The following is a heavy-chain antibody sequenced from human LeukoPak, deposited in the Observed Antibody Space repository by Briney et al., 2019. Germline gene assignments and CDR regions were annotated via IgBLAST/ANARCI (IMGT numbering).Heavy chain of an antibody. CDR1: GFTFDDYG. Sequence: PGGSLRLSCAASGFTFDDYGMSWVRQALGKGLEWVSGINWNGGSTGYADSVKGRFTISRDNAKNSLYLQMNSLRAEDTALYYCAREKEDYDFWSGHTSTHYYYYMDVWGKGTTVTVSS. CDR3: AREKEDYDFWSGHTSTHYYYYMDV. J-gene: IGHJ6*03. D-gene: IGHD3-3*01. V-gene: IGHV3-20*04. CDR2: INWNGGST.